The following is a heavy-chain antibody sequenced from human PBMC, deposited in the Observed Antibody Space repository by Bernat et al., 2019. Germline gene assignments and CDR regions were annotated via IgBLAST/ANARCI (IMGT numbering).Heavy chain of an antibody. J-gene: IGHJ4*02. D-gene: IGHD6-6*01. CDR3: ARDRAARYVDY. Sequence: QVQLVESGGGVVQSGGSLRLSCAASGFTFSSHGMHWVRQAPGKGLEWVAVIWYDGSNKYYADSAKGRFTISRDNSKNTLDLQLNSLRAEDTAVYYCARDRAARYVDYWGQGTLVTVSS. CDR1: GFTFSSHG. CDR2: IWYDGSNK. V-gene: IGHV3-33*01.